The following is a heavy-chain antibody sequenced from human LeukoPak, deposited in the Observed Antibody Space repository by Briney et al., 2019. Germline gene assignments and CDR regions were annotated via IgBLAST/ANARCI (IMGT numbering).Heavy chain of an antibody. CDR1: GGTFSSYA. Sequence: SVKVSCKASGGTFSSYAISWVRQAPGQGLEWMGRIIPILGIANYAQKFQARVTITADKSTSTAYMELSSLRSEDTAVYYCLYSGYDLDAFDIWGQGTMVTVSS. D-gene: IGHD5-12*01. J-gene: IGHJ3*02. CDR2: IIPILGIA. V-gene: IGHV1-69*04. CDR3: LYSGYDLDAFDI.